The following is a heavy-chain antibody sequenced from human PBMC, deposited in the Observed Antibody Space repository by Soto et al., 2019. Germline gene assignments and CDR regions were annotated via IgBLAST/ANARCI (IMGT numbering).Heavy chain of an antibody. V-gene: IGHV1-69*12. CDR3: ARDTRIAVAGTGWFDP. Sequence: QVQLVQSGAEVKKPGSSVKVSCKASGGTFSSYAISWVRQAPGQGLEWMGGIIPIFGTANYAQKFQGRVTITADESTSTAYMELSSLRSEDTAVDYCARDTRIAVAGTGWFDPWGQGTLVTVSS. J-gene: IGHJ5*02. D-gene: IGHD6-19*01. CDR2: IIPIFGTA. CDR1: GGTFSSYA.